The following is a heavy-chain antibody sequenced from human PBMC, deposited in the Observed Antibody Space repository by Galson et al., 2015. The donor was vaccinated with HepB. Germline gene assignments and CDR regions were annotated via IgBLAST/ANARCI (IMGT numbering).Heavy chain of an antibody. D-gene: IGHD3-10*01. Sequence: PGKGLEWISTISVSGGSTYYADSVRGRFTISRDNSKNTLYLQVSSLRAEDTAVYYCAKATGSGNYYYFDYWGQGTLVTVSS. V-gene: IGHV3-23*01. J-gene: IGHJ4*02. CDR2: ISVSGGST. CDR3: AKATGSGNYYYFDY.